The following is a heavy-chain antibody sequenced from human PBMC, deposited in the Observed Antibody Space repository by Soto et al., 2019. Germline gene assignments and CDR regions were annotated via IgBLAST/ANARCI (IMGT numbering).Heavy chain of an antibody. CDR3: ARQGYCSNTACYTVDY. V-gene: IGHV5-51*01. Sequence: PGESLKIPRKGFGYSFTNYWIGWVRQMPGKGLEWMGIIYPGDSNTRYSPSFQGHVTISADKSISTAYLQWSTLKASDTAMYYCARQGYCSNTACYTVDYWGQGTLVTVSS. J-gene: IGHJ4*02. CDR2: IYPGDSNT. CDR1: GYSFTNYW. D-gene: IGHD2-2*02.